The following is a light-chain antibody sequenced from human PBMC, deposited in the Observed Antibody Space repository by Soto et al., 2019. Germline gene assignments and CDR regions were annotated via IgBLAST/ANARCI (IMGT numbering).Light chain of an antibody. Sequence: QSVLTQPASVSGSPGQSITISCTGTSSDVGSYNLVSWYQQHPGKAPKLMIYEGSKRPSGVSNRFSGSKSGNTASLTISGLQAEDEADYYCYSFAGSTNVLFGGGTKVTVL. CDR1: SSDVGSYNL. CDR2: EGS. V-gene: IGLV2-23*01. CDR3: YSFAGSTNVL. J-gene: IGLJ2*01.